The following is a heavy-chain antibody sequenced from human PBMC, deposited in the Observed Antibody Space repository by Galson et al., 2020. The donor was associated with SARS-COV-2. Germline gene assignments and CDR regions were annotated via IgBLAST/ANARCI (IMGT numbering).Heavy chain of an antibody. V-gene: IGHV4-61*09. CDR2: IYATGRT. Sequence: SETLSLTCTVSGGSLRSGYYHWTWIRQPAGKGLEWLGHIYATGRTNYNPSLKSRVTISVDTSKNQFSLNLNSVTAADTAMYYCARVPLIAVSGMTYYYYYMDVWGKGTTVTVSS. J-gene: IGHJ6*03. D-gene: IGHD6-19*01. CDR3: ARVPLIAVSGMTYYYYYMDV. CDR1: GGSLRSGYYH.